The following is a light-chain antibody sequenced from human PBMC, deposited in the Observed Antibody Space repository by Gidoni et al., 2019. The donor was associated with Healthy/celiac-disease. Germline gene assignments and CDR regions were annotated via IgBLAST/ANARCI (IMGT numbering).Light chain of an antibody. CDR3: QQYYSTPLT. J-gene: IGKJ4*01. CDR1: QSVLYSSNNKNY. CDR2: WAS. V-gene: IGKV4-1*01. Sequence: DIVMTQSPDSLAVSLGKRATINCKSSQSVLYSSNNKNYLAWYQQKPGQPPKLLIYWASTRESGVPDRFSGSGSGTDFTPTISSLQAEDVAVYYCQQYYSTPLTFGGGTKVEIK.